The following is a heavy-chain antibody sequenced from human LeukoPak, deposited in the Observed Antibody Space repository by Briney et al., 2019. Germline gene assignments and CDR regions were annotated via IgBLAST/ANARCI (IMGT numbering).Heavy chain of an antibody. J-gene: IGHJ4*02. Sequence: GGSLRLSCAASGFTFSSYSMNWVRQAPGKGLEWVSSISDSSSYIYYADSVKGRFTISRDNAKNSLYLQMNSLRAEDTAVYYCASGLYGSGSYLGDYWGQGTLVTVSS. CDR1: GFTFSSYS. CDR3: ASGLYGSGSYLGDY. CDR2: ISDSSSYI. V-gene: IGHV3-21*01. D-gene: IGHD3-10*01.